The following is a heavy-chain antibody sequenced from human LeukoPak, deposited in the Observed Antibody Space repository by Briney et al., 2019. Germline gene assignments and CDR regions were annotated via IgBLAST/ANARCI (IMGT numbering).Heavy chain of an antibody. J-gene: IGHJ5*02. D-gene: IGHD4-23*01. Sequence: PGGSLRLSCSASGFTFSIYSMSWVRQAPGKGLEWVSYISSTSSTISYADSVKGRFTISRDNAENSLYLQMNSLRAEDTAVYYCARSRWPEDLWGRGTLVTVSS. CDR1: GFTFSIYS. CDR2: ISSTSSTI. V-gene: IGHV3-48*01. CDR3: ARSRWPEDL.